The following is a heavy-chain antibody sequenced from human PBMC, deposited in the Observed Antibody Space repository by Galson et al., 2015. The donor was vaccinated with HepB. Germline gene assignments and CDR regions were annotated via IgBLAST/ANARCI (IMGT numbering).Heavy chain of an antibody. D-gene: IGHD3-3*01. Sequence: SLRLSCAASGFTFSSYSMNWVRQAPGKGLEWVSYISSSSTIYYADSVKGRSTISRDNAKNSLYLQMNSLRDEDTAVYYCAREGYDFWSGYADYYYYGMDVWGQGTTVTVSS. J-gene: IGHJ6*02. CDR1: GFTFSSYS. CDR3: AREGYDFWSGYADYYYYGMDV. CDR2: ISSSSTI. V-gene: IGHV3-48*02.